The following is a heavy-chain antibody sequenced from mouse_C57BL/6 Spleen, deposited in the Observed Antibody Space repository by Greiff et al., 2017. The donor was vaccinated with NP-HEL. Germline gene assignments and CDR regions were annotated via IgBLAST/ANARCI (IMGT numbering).Heavy chain of an antibody. CDR2: IYPSDSET. V-gene: IGHV1-61*01. CDR1: GYTFTSYW. D-gene: IGHD1-1*01. CDR3: ARSDYGSSYYAMDY. Sequence: QVQLKQPGAELVRPGSSVKLSCKASGYTFTSYWMDWVKQRPGQGLEWIGNIYPSDSETHYNQKFKDKATLTVDKSSSTAYMQLSSLTSEDSAVYYCARSDYGSSYYAMDYWGQGTSVTVSS. J-gene: IGHJ4*01.